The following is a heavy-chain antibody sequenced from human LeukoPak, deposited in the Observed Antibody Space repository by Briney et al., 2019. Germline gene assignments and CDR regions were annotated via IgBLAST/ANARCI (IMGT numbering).Heavy chain of an antibody. J-gene: IGHJ4*02. CDR3: ARNGLPDWNYDY. V-gene: IGHV4-59*08. CDR1: GGSVRNYI. CDR2: IYYSGQT. D-gene: IGHD1-7*01. Sequence: PSETLSLTCTVSGGSVRNYIWTWVRQPPGKGLEWIGYIYYSGQTNYNPSFENRVSMSVDTSTNQFSLQLNSVTAADTAVYYCARNGLPDWNYDYWGQGTLVTVSS.